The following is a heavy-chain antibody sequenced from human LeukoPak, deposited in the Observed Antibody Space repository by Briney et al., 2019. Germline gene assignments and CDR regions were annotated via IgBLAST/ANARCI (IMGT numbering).Heavy chain of an antibody. CDR2: ISYSGST. CDR3: ARRHYYNGRAYYFLDY. Sequence: PSETLSPTCTVSGGSVSSDNYYWTWIRQPPGKGLQWIGYISYSGSTNYNPSLKSRVTISLHTSKNQFSLRLSSLTAADTAVYYCARRHYYNGRAYYFLDYWGQGTLVTVSS. CDR1: GGSVSSDNYY. J-gene: IGHJ4*02. D-gene: IGHD3-22*01. V-gene: IGHV4-61*01.